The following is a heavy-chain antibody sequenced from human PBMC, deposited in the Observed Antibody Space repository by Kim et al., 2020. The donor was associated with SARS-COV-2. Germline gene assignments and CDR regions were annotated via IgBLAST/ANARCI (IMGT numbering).Heavy chain of an antibody. D-gene: IGHD2-15*01. V-gene: IGHV3-23*01. CDR3: AKDPLVVVVAAPPFDP. Sequence: YVKGRFTISGENSKNTVYLQMNSLRAEDTAVYYCAKDPLVVVVAAPPFDPWGQGALVTVSS. J-gene: IGHJ5*02.